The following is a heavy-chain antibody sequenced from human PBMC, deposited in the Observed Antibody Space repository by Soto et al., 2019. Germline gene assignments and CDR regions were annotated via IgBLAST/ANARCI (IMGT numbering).Heavy chain of an antibody. CDR1: GFIFSNYG. CDR2: ISFDGKNR. D-gene: IGHD2-15*01. Sequence: QVQLVESGGGVVQPGKSLRLSCAASGFIFSNYGMHWVRQAPGKALEWVALISFDGKNRNYADSVKGRFTIYRDNPKNTLYLEMNSLRPEDTAFYYCAKRGGVVGGSEHPFFEYWGQGTLVTVSS. J-gene: IGHJ4*02. V-gene: IGHV3-30*18. CDR3: AKRGGVVGGSEHPFFEY.